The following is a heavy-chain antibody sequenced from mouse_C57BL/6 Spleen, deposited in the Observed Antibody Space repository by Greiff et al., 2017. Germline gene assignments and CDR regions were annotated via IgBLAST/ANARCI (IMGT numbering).Heavy chain of an antibody. D-gene: IGHD2-5*01. CDR1: GYTFTSYW. CDR2: IYPSDSET. CDR3: ARHYSNYYAMDY. J-gene: IGHJ4*01. Sequence: QVQLQQPGAELVRPGSSVKLSCKASGYTFTSYWMDWVKQRPGQGLEWIGNIYPSDSETHYNQKFKDKATLTVDKSSSTAYMQLSSLTSEDSAVYYCARHYSNYYAMDYWGQGTSVTVSS. V-gene: IGHV1-61*01.